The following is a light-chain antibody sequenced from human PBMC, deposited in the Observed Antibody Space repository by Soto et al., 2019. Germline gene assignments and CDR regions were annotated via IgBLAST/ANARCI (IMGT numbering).Light chain of an antibody. CDR2: DAS. V-gene: IGKV3-11*01. CDR3: QQRSNWPPTWT. CDR1: QSVSSY. Sequence: IVLTQSPATLSLSPGERATLSCRASQSVSSYLAWYQQKPGQAPRLLIYDASNRATGIPARFSGSGSGTDFTLTISSLEPEDFAVYYCQQRSNWPPTWTFAQGTKVDIK. J-gene: IGKJ1*01.